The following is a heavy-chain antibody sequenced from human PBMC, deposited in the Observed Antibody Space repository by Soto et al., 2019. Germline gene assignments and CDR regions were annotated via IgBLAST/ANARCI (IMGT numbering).Heavy chain of an antibody. CDR2: ISGYNGNT. V-gene: IGHV1-18*01. J-gene: IGHJ6*02. CDR3: AREGPRPYYYYGMDV. CDR1: GYTFSMSG. Sequence: QVQLVQSGAEVKKPGASVKVSCKSSGYTFSMSGISWVRQAPGQGLEWMGWISGYNGNTNYEQKFQHTVTMTTDTTTNTAYMELRSLRSDDTAVYYCAREGPRPYYYYGMDVWGQGTTVTVSS.